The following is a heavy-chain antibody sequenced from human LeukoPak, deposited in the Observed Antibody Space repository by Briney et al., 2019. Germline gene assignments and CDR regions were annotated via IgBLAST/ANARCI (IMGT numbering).Heavy chain of an antibody. J-gene: IGHJ4*02. CDR3: ARRKRGSGGPFDY. D-gene: IGHD6-19*01. CDR2: IYTSGST. CDR1: GGSISSGSYY. V-gene: IGHV4-61*02. Sequence: PSQTLSLTCTVSGGSISSGSYYWSWIRQPAGKGLEWIGRIYTSGSTNYNPSLKSRVAISVDMSKSQFSLELSSVTAADTAIYFCARRKRGSGGPFDYWGQGTLVTISS.